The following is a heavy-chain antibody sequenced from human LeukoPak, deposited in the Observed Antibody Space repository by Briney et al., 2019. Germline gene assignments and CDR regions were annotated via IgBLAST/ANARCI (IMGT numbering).Heavy chain of an antibody. V-gene: IGHV3-11*04. D-gene: IGHD2-15*01. CDR3: ARDVRCCLPYFDY. J-gene: IGHJ4*02. Sequence: PGGSLRLSCAASGFTFSDYYMGWIRQAPGKGLEWVSYISSSGSTIYYADSVKGRFTISRDNAKNSLYLQMNSLRAEDTAVYYCARDVRCCLPYFDYWGQGTLVTVSS. CDR2: ISSSGSTI. CDR1: GFTFSDYY.